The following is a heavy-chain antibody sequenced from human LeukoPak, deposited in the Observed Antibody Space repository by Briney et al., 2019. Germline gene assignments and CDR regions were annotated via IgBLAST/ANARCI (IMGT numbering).Heavy chain of an antibody. CDR2: ISSDGTAN. CDR1: GFIFSDYY. CDR3: VREFWYRFDN. J-gene: IGHJ4*02. V-gene: IGHV3-11*04. Sequence: PGGSLRLSCAASGFIFSDYYMSWIRQAPGKGLEFVSYISSDGTANYYADSVKGRFTISGDNAQNSVYQEMTNLRAEDTAVYYCVREFWYRFDNWGQGTVVTVSS. D-gene: IGHD6-13*01.